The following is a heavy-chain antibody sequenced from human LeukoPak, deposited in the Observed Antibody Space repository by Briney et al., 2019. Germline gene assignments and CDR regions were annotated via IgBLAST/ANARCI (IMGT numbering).Heavy chain of an antibody. Sequence: SETLSLTCAVYGGSFSGYYWSWIRQPPGKGLEWIGEINHSGSTNYNPSLKSRVTISVDTSKNQFSLKLSSVTAADTPVHYCARLSWFGELLSFYFDYWGQGTLVTVSS. D-gene: IGHD3-10*01. CDR2: INHSGST. V-gene: IGHV4-34*01. CDR3: ARLSWFGELLSFYFDY. CDR1: GGSFSGYY. J-gene: IGHJ4*02.